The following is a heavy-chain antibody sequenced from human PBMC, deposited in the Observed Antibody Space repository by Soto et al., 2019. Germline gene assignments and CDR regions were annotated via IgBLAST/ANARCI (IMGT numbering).Heavy chain of an antibody. Sequence: SDTLSLTYTLSGVSIRNSTYYRGCIRQPPGQGLEWIGSIYYSGSTYYNPSLKSRVTISVDTSKNQFSLKLSSVTAAYTAVYYCARHGSSGYSSFGYWGQGTTVTSPQ. CDR2: IYYSGST. CDR3: ARHGSSGYSSFGY. V-gene: IGHV4-39*01. J-gene: IGHJ4*02. D-gene: IGHD3-22*01. CDR1: GVSIRNSTYY.